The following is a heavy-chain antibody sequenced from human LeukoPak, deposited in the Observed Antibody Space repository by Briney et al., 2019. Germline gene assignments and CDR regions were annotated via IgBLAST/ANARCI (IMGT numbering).Heavy chain of an antibody. Sequence: SVKVSCKASGGTFSSYAISWVRQAPGQGLEWMGRIIPIFGTANYAQKFQGRVTITTDESTSTAYMELSSLRSEDTAAYYCAREVGSGWYYFDYWGQGTLVTVSS. V-gene: IGHV1-69*05. J-gene: IGHJ4*02. CDR3: AREVGSGWYYFDY. D-gene: IGHD6-19*01. CDR1: GGTFSSYA. CDR2: IIPIFGTA.